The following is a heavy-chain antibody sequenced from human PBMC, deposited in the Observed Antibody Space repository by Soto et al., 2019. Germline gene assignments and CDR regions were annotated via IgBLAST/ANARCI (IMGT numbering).Heavy chain of an antibody. V-gene: IGHV4-4*07. J-gene: IGHJ6*02. CDR2: IYFSGST. CDR1: YGSISSYY. CDR3: ARGCDGDSTTFDNGMDV. Sequence: NPSETLSLTCTVSYGSISSYYWSWIRQPAGSGLEWIGRIYFSGSTNYNPSLKSRITMSVDTSKNQFSLNLTSVTAADTAVYYCARGCDGDSTTFDNGMDVWGQGTTVTVSS. D-gene: IGHD4-17*01.